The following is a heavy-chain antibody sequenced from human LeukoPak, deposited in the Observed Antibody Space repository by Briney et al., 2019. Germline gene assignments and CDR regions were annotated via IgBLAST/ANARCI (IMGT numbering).Heavy chain of an antibody. J-gene: IGHJ5*02. D-gene: IGHD3-10*01. V-gene: IGHV1-8*01. CDR3: ARGGYYGSGNNWFDP. Sequence: VASVKVSCKASGYTSTSYDINWVRQAPGQGLEWMGWMNPNSGNTDYAQKFQGRVTMTRNTSISTAYMELSSLRSEDTAVYYCARGGYYGSGNNWFDPWGQGTLVTVSS. CDR1: GYTSTSYD. CDR2: MNPNSGNT.